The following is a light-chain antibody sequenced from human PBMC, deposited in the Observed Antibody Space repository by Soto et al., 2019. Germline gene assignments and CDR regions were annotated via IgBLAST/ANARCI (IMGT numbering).Light chain of an antibody. CDR2: GAS. V-gene: IGKV1-12*01. Sequence: QMTQSPSSVSASVGDIVTITCRASQGISTWLAWYQQKAGKAPNLLIYGASNLHSGVPSRFSGSGSGTNFTLTISSLQPEDFATYYCQQANSCPITFGQGTRLEIK. J-gene: IGKJ5*01. CDR3: QQANSCPIT. CDR1: QGISTW.